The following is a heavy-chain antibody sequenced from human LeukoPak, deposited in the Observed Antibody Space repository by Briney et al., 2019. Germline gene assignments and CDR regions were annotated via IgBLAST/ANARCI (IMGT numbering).Heavy chain of an antibody. V-gene: IGHV4-34*01. CDR3: ARGRGYSGYDYN. J-gene: IGHJ4*02. CDR2: INHSGTT. CDR1: GGSFTGYY. Sequence: ASETLSLTCAVYGGSFTGYYWSLIRQPPGKGLEWIGEINHSGTTNYNPSLKSRVTISVDTSSNQFSLNLSSVTAADTAVYYCARGRGYSGYDYNWGQGTLVTVSS. D-gene: IGHD5-12*01.